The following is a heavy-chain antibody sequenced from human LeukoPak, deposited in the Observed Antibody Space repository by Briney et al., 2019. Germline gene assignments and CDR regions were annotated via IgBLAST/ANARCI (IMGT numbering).Heavy chain of an antibody. CDR1: GYTFTSYG. CDR2: ISAYNGNT. CDR3: ARVPETHYYDSSGYYPPDYYFDY. V-gene: IGHV1-18*01. J-gene: IGHJ4*02. Sequence: ASVKVSCKASGYTFTSYGISWVRQAPGQGLEWMGWISAYNGNTNYAQKLQGRVTMTTDTSTSTAYMELRSPRSDDTAVYYCARVPETHYYDSSGYYPPDYYFDYWGQGTLVTVSS. D-gene: IGHD3-22*01.